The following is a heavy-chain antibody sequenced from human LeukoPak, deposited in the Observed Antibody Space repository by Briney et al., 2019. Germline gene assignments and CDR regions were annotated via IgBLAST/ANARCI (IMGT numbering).Heavy chain of an antibody. Sequence: GGSLRLSCAASGFTFSSYAMRWGRHAPGKGLEWGAVISYDGSNKYYADSVKGRFTISRDNPKNTPYLQMNSLRAADTAVYYCARDGVGIYYFDYWGQGTLVTVSS. J-gene: IGHJ4*02. CDR1: GFTFSSYA. D-gene: IGHD3-10*01. CDR2: ISYDGSNK. CDR3: ARDGVGIYYFDY. V-gene: IGHV3-30-3*01.